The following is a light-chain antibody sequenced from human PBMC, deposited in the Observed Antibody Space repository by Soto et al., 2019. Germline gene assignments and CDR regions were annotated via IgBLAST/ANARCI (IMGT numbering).Light chain of an antibody. V-gene: IGKV3-20*01. J-gene: IGKJ2*01. CDR1: QSVSSSS. CDR2: GAS. CDR3: QQYGSSPMHT. Sequence: EIVLTQSPGTLSLSPGERATLSCRASQSVSSSSLAWYQQKPGQAPRLLIYGASSSATGIPDRFSGSGSGTDFTLTISRLEPEYFAVYYCQQYGSSPMHTFGQGTRLEIK.